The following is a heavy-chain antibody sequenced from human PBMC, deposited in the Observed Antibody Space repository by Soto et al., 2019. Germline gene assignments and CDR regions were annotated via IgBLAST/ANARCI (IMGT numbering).Heavy chain of an antibody. J-gene: IGHJ4*02. CDR3: ARGAEFWSGYYTTWYYFDY. CDR1: GGSNSSGGYY. Sequence: SETLSLTCTVPGGSNSSGGYYWSWILHHPGKGLEWIGYIYYSGSTYYNPSLKSRVTISVDTPKNQFSLKLSSVTAADTAVYYCARGAEFWSGYYTTWYYFDYWGQGTLVTVSS. V-gene: IGHV4-31*03. CDR2: IYYSGST. D-gene: IGHD3-3*01.